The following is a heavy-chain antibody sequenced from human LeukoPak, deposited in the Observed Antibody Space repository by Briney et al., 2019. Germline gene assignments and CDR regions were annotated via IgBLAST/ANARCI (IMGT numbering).Heavy chain of an antibody. CDR2: INSDGSST. V-gene: IGHV3-74*01. CDR3: ARVKQQLVLDDAFDI. D-gene: IGHD6-13*01. CDR1: GFTFSSYW. J-gene: IGHJ3*02. Sequence: GGSLRLSCAASGFTFSSYWMHWVRQAPGKGLVWVSRINSDGSSTSYADSVKGRFTISRDNAKNTLYLQMNSLRSDDTAVYYCARVKQQLVLDDAFDIWGQGTMVTVSS.